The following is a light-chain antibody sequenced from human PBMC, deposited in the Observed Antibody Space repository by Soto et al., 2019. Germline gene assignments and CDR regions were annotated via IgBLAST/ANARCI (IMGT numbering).Light chain of an antibody. V-gene: IGKV1-33*01. CDR1: HDITNY. Sequence: DIQMTQSPDSLSASVGDRVTITCQASHDITNYVNWYQQKPGRAPRLLIYDAANLATGVPSRFSGSGSETDFTFTIDRLKPEDVGIYYCQKYGNVPFTFGPGTKGNIK. J-gene: IGKJ3*01. CDR2: DAA. CDR3: QKYGNVPFT.